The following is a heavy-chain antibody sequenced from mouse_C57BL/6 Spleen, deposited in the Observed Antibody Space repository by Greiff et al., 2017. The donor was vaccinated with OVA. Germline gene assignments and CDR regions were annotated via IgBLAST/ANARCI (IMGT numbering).Heavy chain of an antibody. D-gene: IGHD2-13*01. J-gene: IGHJ2*01. CDR3: ARYGDERGY. CDR2: IYPSDSET. Sequence: VQLQQPGAELVRPGSSVKLSCKASGYTFTSYWMDWVKQRPGQGLEWIGNIYPSDSETHYNQKFKDKATLTVDKSSSTAYMQLSSLTSEDSAVYYCARYGDERGYWGQGTTLTVSS. CDR1: GYTFTSYW. V-gene: IGHV1-61*01.